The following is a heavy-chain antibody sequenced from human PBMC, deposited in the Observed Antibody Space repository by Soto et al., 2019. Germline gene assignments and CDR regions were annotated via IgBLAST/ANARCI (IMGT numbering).Heavy chain of an antibody. J-gene: IGHJ6*02. CDR1: GGSMRSYY. Sequence: QVQLQESGPGLVKPSETLSLTCTVSGGSMRSYYWNWIRQPAGEGLEWIGRIYARGSTKYNPSLASGVTMFVDVSQNQFSLRLTSVTAADTAVYYCAGIGEEIYYGMDVWGQGTTVTVSS. CDR3: AGIGEEIYYGMDV. CDR2: IYARGST. D-gene: IGHD3-3*01. V-gene: IGHV4-4*07.